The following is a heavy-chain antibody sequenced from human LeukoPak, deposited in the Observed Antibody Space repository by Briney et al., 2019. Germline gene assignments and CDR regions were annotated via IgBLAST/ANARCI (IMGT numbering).Heavy chain of an antibody. D-gene: IGHD3-10*01. CDR2: IRYDGSNK. CDR1: GFTFSSYG. Sequence: GGSLRLSCAASGFTFSSYGMHWVRQAPGKGLEWVAFIRYDGSNKYYADSVKGRFTISRDNAKNTLYLQMNSLTVEDTAVYFCASAWSYWGQGALVTVSS. V-gene: IGHV3-30*02. CDR3: ASAWSY. J-gene: IGHJ4*02.